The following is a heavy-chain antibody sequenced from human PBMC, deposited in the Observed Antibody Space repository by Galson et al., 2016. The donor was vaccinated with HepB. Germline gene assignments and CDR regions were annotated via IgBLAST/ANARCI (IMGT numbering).Heavy chain of an antibody. D-gene: IGHD6-19*01. CDR1: GFTFSNYG. CDR3: AREALIAVTLLDV. CDR2: IWADGSNK. J-gene: IGHJ6*02. Sequence: SLRLSCAASGFTFSNYGMHWVRQAPGKGLEWVAVIWADGSNKYYEDSVKGRFTISRDNAMNTLYLEMNRLRVEDTAVYYCAREALIAVTLLDVWGQGTTVSVSS. V-gene: IGHV3-33*01.